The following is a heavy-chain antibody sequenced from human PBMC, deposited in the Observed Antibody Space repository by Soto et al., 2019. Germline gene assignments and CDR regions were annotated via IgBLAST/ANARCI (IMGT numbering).Heavy chain of an antibody. J-gene: IGHJ4*02. Sequence: GSLRLSCATSGFTFIGYTLSWVRQAPGKGLELVSYISSANSAIYYADSVKGRSEISRDNAKTSMFLQLHSLRAEDTAIYYCARVGWERTFDYWGQGA. CDR1: GFTFIGYT. CDR3: ARVGWERTFDY. D-gene: IGHD1-1*01. V-gene: IGHV3-48*01. CDR2: ISSANSAI.